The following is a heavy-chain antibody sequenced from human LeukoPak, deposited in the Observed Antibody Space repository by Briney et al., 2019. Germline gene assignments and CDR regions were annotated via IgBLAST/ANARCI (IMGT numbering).Heavy chain of an antibody. D-gene: IGHD5-18*01. V-gene: IGHV3-30-3*01. J-gene: IGHJ6*03. CDR3: AKGSGIQLWSDYYYYMDV. CDR2: ISYDGSNK. CDR1: GFTFRNYA. Sequence: GGSLRLSCAASGFTFRNYAMHWVRQAPGKGLEWVTIISYDGSNKYYADSVKGRFTISRDNSKSTLYLQMNSLRAEDTAVYYCAKGSGIQLWSDYYYYMDVWGKGTTVTVSS.